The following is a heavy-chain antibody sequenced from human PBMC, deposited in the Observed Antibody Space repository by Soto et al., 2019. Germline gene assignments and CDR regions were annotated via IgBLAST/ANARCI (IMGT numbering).Heavy chain of an antibody. CDR1: GFTFSSYA. Sequence: EVQLLESGGGLVQPGGSLRLSCAASGFTFSSYAMSWVRQAPGKGLEWVSAISGSGGSTYYADSVKGRFTISRDNSKNTLYLQMNSLRAEDTAVYYCAKDTRTIDDGDYDDDSYYGMDVWGQGTTVIVS. CDR3: AKDTRTIDDGDYDDDSYYGMDV. V-gene: IGHV3-23*01. D-gene: IGHD4-17*01. J-gene: IGHJ6*02. CDR2: ISGSGGST.